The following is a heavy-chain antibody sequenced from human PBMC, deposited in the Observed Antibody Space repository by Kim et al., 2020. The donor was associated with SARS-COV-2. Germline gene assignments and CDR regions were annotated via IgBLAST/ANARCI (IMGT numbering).Heavy chain of an antibody. J-gene: IGHJ4*02. Sequence: RFTISRDNSKNTLYLQMNSLRAEDTAVYYCARDFGGGSSLELLRDDYFDYWGQGTLVTVSS. V-gene: IGHV3-30*01. CDR3: ARDFGGGSSLELLRDDYFDY. D-gene: IGHD1-26*01.